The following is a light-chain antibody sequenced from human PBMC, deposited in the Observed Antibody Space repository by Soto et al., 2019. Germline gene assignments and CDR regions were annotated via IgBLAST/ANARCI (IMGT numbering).Light chain of an antibody. Sequence: DIHMTQSPSSLSSSLGDRVTITFQASQDISNYLNWYQQKPGKAPKLLIYDASNLETGVPSRFSGSGSGTDFTFTISSLQPEDIATYYCQQYDNLLTFGGGTKVDIK. CDR3: QQYDNLLT. CDR2: DAS. J-gene: IGKJ4*01. CDR1: QDISNY. V-gene: IGKV1-33*01.